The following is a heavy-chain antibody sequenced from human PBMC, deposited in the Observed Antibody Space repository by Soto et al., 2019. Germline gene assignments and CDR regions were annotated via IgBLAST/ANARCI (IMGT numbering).Heavy chain of an antibody. V-gene: IGHV1-46*02. CDR3: AREPNESYSFYY. CDR1: GYTFNNYY. CDR2: IRPNGGRP. J-gene: IGHJ4*02. D-gene: IGHD3-10*01. Sequence: QVQLVQSGAEVKKPGASVKVSCKASGYTFNNYYLHWMRQAPGQGLEWLGIIRPNGGRPDYAPRFRGRVTMTRDTSTSTVYMELTSPRSEDTAVYFCAREPNESYSFYYWGQGTLVTVSS.